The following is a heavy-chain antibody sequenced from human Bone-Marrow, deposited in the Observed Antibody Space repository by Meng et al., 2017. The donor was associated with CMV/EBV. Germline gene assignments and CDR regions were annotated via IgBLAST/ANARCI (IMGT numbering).Heavy chain of an antibody. CDR3: AKDLAKARGVCSY. J-gene: IGHJ4*02. CDR2: ISSSSSYI. V-gene: IGHV3-21*01. Sequence: GESLKISCAASGFTFSSYAMHWVRQAPGKGLEWVSFISSSSSYIYYADSVKGRFTISRDNSKNTLYLQMNSLRAEDTAVYYCAKDLAKARGVCSYWGQGTLVTVSS. D-gene: IGHD3-10*01. CDR1: GFTFSSYA.